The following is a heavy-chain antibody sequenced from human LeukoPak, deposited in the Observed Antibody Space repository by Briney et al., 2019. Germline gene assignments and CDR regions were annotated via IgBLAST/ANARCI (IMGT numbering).Heavy chain of an antibody. CDR2: IIPIFGTA. CDR1: GGTFSSYA. V-gene: IGHV1-69*13. CDR3: ARPPTYQSQFDP. D-gene: IGHD2-21*01. Sequence: SVEVSCKASGGTFSSYAISWVRQAPGQGLEWMGGIIPIFGTANYAQKFQGRVTITADESTSTAYMELSSLRSEDTAVYYCARPPTYQSQFDPWGQGTLVTVSS. J-gene: IGHJ5*02.